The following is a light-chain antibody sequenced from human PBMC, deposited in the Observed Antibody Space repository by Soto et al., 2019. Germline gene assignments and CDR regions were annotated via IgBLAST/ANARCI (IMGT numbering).Light chain of an antibody. CDR1: QNINSN. CDR2: RAS. Sequence: EIVMTQSPDTLSLSQGERANLSCRASQNINSNLAWYQQKPGKAPRLFMFRASSRANGIPARFSGSGSETEFNLTISSLQSEDFAVYYCQQYNNWPRATFGGGTKVEPK. V-gene: IGKV3-15*01. CDR3: QQYNNWPRAT. J-gene: IGKJ4*01.